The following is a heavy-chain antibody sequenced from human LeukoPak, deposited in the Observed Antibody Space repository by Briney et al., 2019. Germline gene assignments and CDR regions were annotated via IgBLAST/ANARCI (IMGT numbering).Heavy chain of an antibody. CDR2: INTDGSST. D-gene: IGHD1-26*01. J-gene: IGHJ3*02. CDR1: GFTFSSYW. CDR3: ARAREELRGAFDI. Sequence: GGSLRLSCAASGFTFSSYWMHWVRQAPGKGLVWVSRINTDGSSTSYADSVKGRFTISRDNAKNTLYLQMNSLRAEDTAVYYCARAREELRGAFDIWGQGTMVTVSS. V-gene: IGHV3-74*01.